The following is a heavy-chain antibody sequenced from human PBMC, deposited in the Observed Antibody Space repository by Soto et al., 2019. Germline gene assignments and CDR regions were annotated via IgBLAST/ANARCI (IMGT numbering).Heavy chain of an antibody. V-gene: IGHV1-69*13. CDR1: GGTFSSYA. Sequence: VASVKVSCKASGGTFSSYAISWVRQAPGQGLEWMGGIIPIFGTANYAQKFQGRVTITADESTSTAYMELSSLRSEDTAVSHCARLLVLEPREYYYYGMDVWGQGTTVTVSS. CDR3: ARLLVLEPREYYYYGMDV. CDR2: IIPIFGTA. J-gene: IGHJ6*02. D-gene: IGHD1-26*01.